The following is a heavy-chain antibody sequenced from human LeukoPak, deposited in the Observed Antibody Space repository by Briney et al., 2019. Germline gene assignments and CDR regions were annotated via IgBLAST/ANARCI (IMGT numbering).Heavy chain of an antibody. Sequence: SETLSLTCTVSGGSISNYYWGWIRQPPGKGLEHIGHILYSESNYYYSPSLQSRVTIALDTTKNHLSLKLSSLTAADTAVYYCARGPDYAKLGYWGQGTLVTVSS. CDR2: ILYSESNY. V-gene: IGHV4-39*07. CDR1: GGSISNYY. J-gene: IGHJ4*02. D-gene: IGHD4-17*01. CDR3: ARGPDYAKLGY.